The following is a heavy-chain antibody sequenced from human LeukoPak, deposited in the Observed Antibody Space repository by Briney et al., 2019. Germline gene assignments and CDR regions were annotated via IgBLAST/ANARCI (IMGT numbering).Heavy chain of an antibody. CDR2: INWNGGST. CDR3: ARAVSLPVNYDFWSGHPPYYYYYMDV. CDR1: GFTFDDYG. V-gene: IGHV3-20*04. J-gene: IGHJ6*03. Sequence: GGSLRLSCAASGFTFDDYGMSWVRQAPGKGLEWVSGINWNGGSTGYADSVKGRFTISRDNAKNSLYLQMNSLRAEDTALYYCARAVSLPVNYDFWSGHPPYYYYYMDVWGKGTTVTVSS. D-gene: IGHD3-3*01.